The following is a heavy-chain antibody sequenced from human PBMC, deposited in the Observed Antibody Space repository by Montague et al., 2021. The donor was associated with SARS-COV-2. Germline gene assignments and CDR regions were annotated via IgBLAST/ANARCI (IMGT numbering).Heavy chain of an antibody. D-gene: IGHD3-10*01. V-gene: IGHV3-23*01. Sequence: SLRLSCAASGFTFSNSAMNWVRQAPEKGLEWVSGSSGSDGGTHYADSVKGRFTISRDNSKNVLYLQMNSLGAEDTALYHCAKDSYYYGLGYGMDVWGQGTTVTVSS. J-gene: IGHJ6*02. CDR1: GFTFSNSA. CDR2: SSGSDGGT. CDR3: AKDSYYYGLGYGMDV.